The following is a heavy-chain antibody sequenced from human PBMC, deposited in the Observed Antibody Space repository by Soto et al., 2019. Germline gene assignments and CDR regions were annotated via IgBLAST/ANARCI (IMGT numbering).Heavy chain of an antibody. CDR3: ARIREYCSSTSCYEHAFDI. CDR1: GGSISSGGYY. D-gene: IGHD2-2*01. V-gene: IGHV4-31*03. CDR2: IYYSGST. Sequence: SETLSLTCTVSGGSISSGGYYWSWIRQHPGKGLEWIGYIYYSGSTYYNPSLKSRVTISVDTSKNQFSLKLSSVTAADTAVYYCARIREYCSSTSCYEHAFDIWGQGTMVTVSS. J-gene: IGHJ3*02.